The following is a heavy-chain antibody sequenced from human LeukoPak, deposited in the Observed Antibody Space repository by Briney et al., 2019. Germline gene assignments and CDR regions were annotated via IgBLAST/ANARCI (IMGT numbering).Heavy chain of an antibody. D-gene: IGHD3-22*01. V-gene: IGHV3-23*01. CDR2: ISGSGGGT. Sequence: GGSLRLSCAASGFTFSSYAMNWVRQAPGKGLEWVSAISGSGGGTYYTDSVKGRFTISRDNSKNTLYLQMNSLRAEDTAVYYCGIGGYYDSSGYYYGWDYFDYWGQGTLVTVSS. CDR3: GIGGYYDSSGYYYGWDYFDY. J-gene: IGHJ4*02. CDR1: GFTFSSYA.